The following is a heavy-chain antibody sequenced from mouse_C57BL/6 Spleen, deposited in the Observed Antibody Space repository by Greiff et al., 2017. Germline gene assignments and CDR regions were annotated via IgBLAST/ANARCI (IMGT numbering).Heavy chain of an antibody. D-gene: IGHD1-1*01. CDR3: ARLTTVVADYAMDY. CDR2: IHPNSGST. V-gene: IGHV1-64*01. CDR1: GYTFTSYW. J-gene: IGHJ4*01. Sequence: QVQLQQPGAELVKPGASVKLSCKASGYTFTSYWMHWVKQRPGQGLEWIGMIHPNSGSTNYNEKFKSKATLTVDKSSSTAYMQLSSLTSEDSAVYYCARLTTVVADYAMDYWGQGTSVTVSS.